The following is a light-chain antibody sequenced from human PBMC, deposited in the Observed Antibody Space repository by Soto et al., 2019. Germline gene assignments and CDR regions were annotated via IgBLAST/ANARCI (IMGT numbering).Light chain of an antibody. J-gene: IGLJ1*01. CDR2: EVT. Sequence: QSALAQPPSASWSPGQSVTISCIVTASDIGRYNYVSWYQHHPGKAPKLIIYEVTKRPSGVPDRFSGSKYGNTASLTVSGLQADDEADYYCNSYAGSNNAGFATGPKANVL. CDR1: ASDIGRYNY. CDR3: NSYAGSNNAG. V-gene: IGLV2-8*01.